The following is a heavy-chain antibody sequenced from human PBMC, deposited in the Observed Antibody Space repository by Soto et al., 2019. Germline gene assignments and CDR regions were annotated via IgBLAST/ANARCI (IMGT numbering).Heavy chain of an antibody. D-gene: IGHD5-12*01. Sequence: SVKVSCKASGGTFSSYTISWVRQAPGQGLEWMGRIIPILGIANYAQKFQGRVTITADKSISTAYLQWSSLKASDTAMYYCARYRDGYKTPGYFDYWGQGTLVTVSS. V-gene: IGHV1-69*02. CDR2: IIPILGIA. J-gene: IGHJ4*02. CDR1: GGTFSSYT. CDR3: ARYRDGYKTPGYFDY.